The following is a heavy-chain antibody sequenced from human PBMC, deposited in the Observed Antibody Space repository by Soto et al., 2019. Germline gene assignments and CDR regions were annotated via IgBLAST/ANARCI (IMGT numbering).Heavy chain of an antibody. V-gene: IGHV3-21*01. Sequence: GGSLRLSCAASGFPFSSYSMNWVRQAPGKGLEWVSSISSSSSYIYYADSVKGRFTISRDNAKNSLYLQMNSLRAEDTAVYYCARDRYSGYDSQDYWGQGTLVTVSS. D-gene: IGHD5-12*01. J-gene: IGHJ4*02. CDR3: ARDRYSGYDSQDY. CDR1: GFPFSSYS. CDR2: ISSSSSYI.